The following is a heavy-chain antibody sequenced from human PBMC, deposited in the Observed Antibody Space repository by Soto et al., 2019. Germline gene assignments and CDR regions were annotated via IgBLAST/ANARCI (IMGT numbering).Heavy chain of an antibody. CDR1: GFTLTRAW. J-gene: IGHJ4*02. CDR2: INVDGSVT. V-gene: IGHV3-74*01. CDR3: VKGSSIWQNYFDY. Sequence: SLRLYCADVGFTLTRAWMNRAPPSPGKGLVWVSRINVDGSVTSYAGSVKGRFTISRDNAKNTLYLQMNSLRAEDTAVYYCVKGSSIWQNYFDYWGQGTLVTVSS. D-gene: IGHD6-13*01.